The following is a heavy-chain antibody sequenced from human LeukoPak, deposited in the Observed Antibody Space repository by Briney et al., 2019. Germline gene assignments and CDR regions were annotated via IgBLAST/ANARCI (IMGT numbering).Heavy chain of an antibody. J-gene: IGHJ4*02. CDR3: ASGQPPTDTSGYQYDY. V-gene: IGHV4-34*01. D-gene: IGHD3-22*01. CDR1: GGSFSDYY. CDR2: INHNGST. Sequence: SETLSLTCAVYGGSFSDYYWSWIRQPPGKGLEWIGEINHNGSTHYNPSLKSRVTISVDTSKNQFSLKVSSVAAADTAVYYCASGQPPTDTSGYQYDYWGQATLVTVSS.